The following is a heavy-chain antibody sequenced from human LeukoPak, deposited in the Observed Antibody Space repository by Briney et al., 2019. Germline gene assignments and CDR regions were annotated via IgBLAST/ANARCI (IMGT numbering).Heavy chain of an antibody. CDR1: GYTFTSYY. V-gene: IGHV1-46*01. CDR3: ARALHDYGDFGRAFDI. CDR2: INPSGGST. J-gene: IGHJ3*02. Sequence: SVKXSCKASGYTFTSYYMHWVRQAPGQGLEWMGIINPSGGSTSYAQKFQGRVTMTRDTSTSTVYMELSSLRSEDTAVYYCARALHDYGDFGRAFDIWGQGTMVTVSS. D-gene: IGHD4-17*01.